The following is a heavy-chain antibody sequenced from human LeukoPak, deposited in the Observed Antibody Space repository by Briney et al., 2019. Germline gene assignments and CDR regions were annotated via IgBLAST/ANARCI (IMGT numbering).Heavy chain of an antibody. V-gene: IGHV4-39*01. Sequence: SETLSLTCTVSGGSISSSSYYWGWIRQPPGKGLEWIGSIYYSGSTYYNPSLKSRVTISVDTSKNQFSLKLSSVTAADAAVYYCARIAAAGTGGDYWGQGTLVTVSS. D-gene: IGHD6-13*01. CDR2: IYYSGST. CDR3: ARIAAAGTGGDY. CDR1: GGSISSSSYY. J-gene: IGHJ4*02.